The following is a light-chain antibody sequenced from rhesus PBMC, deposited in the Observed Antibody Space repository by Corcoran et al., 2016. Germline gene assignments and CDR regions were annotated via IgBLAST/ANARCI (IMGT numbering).Light chain of an antibody. CDR2: YAS. CDR3: QQYNSAPLT. Sequence: DIQMTQSPSSLSASIGDRVTITCQASQTIHNYLAWYQQQPGKSSKPLIYYASNLESGVPSRFRGSGYGTEFTLTISSLQPEDFATYYCQQYNSAPLTFGGGTKVEIK. V-gene: IGKV1-37*01. CDR1: QTIHNY. J-gene: IGKJ4*01.